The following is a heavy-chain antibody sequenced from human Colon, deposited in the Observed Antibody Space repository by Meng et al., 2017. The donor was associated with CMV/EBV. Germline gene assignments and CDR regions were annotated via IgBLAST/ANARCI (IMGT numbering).Heavy chain of an antibody. CDR3: AMAISDYNFWSGYYSTNVYFDS. CDR1: FA. D-gene: IGHD3-3*01. J-gene: IGHJ4*02. CDR2: ISGSGDRT. Sequence: FALNWVRQAPGKGLEWGSSISGSGDRTYYADSVKGRFTISRDNSKNTLYLEINTLRAEDTAVYYCAMAISDYNFWSGYYSTNVYFDSWGQGTLVTVSS. V-gene: IGHV3-23*01.